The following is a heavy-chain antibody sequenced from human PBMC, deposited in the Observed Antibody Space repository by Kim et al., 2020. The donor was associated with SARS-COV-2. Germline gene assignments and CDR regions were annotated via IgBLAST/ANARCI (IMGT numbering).Heavy chain of an antibody. D-gene: IGHD6-13*01. J-gene: IGHJ4*02. V-gene: IGHV3-30*02. Sequence: SVKGRFPISRDNSKSTLYLQMNSLGAEDAAVYYCAKRGGFQQELVGGVDYWGQGTLVTVSS. CDR3: AKRGGFQQELVGGVDY.